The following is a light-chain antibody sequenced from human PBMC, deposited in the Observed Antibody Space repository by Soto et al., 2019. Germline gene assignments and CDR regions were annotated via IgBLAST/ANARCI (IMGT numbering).Light chain of an antibody. CDR1: QSISSH. Sequence: EIVMTQSPATLSVSPGEGATLSCRASQSISSHIAWYQQRPGQAPRLLIYAASARATGIPARFSGSGSGTEFTLTISSLEPEDFAVYYCQQRNNWPPSITFGPGTRLEIK. CDR3: QQRNNWPPSIT. J-gene: IGKJ5*01. V-gene: IGKV3-15*01. CDR2: AAS.